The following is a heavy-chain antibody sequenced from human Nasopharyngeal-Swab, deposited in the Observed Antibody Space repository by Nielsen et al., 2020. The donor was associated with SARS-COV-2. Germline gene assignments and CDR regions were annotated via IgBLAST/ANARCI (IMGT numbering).Heavy chain of an antibody. CDR2: INDYGDRI. V-gene: IGHV3-64D*08. D-gene: IGHD1-26*01. Sequence: GESLKISCSASGFSFSSNAMHWVRQAPGKGLEYASTINDYGDRINYADSVAGRFTISRDIPRNTLYLQMSSLRTEDTALYYCVKDLPRSYSFEIWGQGIMVTVSS. CDR1: GFSFSSNA. J-gene: IGHJ3*02. CDR3: VKDLPRSYSFEI.